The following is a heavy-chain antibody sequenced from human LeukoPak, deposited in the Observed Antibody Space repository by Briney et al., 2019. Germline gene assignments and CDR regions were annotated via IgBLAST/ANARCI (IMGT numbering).Heavy chain of an antibody. CDR2: ISGSGGST. CDR3: AKDRGLFDWLSSW. J-gene: IGHJ4*02. CDR1: GFTFSSYA. D-gene: IGHD3-9*01. Sequence: PGGSLRLSCAASGFTFSSYAMSWVRQAPGKGLEWVSAISGSGGSTYHADSVKGRFTISRDNSKNTLYLQMNSPRAEDTAVYYCAKDRGLFDWLSSWWGQGTLVTVSS. V-gene: IGHV3-23*01.